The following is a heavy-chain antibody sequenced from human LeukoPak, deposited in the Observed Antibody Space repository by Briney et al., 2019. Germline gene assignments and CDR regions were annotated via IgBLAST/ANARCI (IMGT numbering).Heavy chain of an antibody. CDR2: INPNSGGT. CDR1: GYTFTGHY. J-gene: IGHJ6*02. Sequence: ASVRVSCKASGYTFTGHYMHWVRQAPGQGLEWMGWINPNSGGTNYAQKFQGRVTMTRDTSISTAYMELSRLRSDDTAVYYCAAYNWNYDSYYYYGMDVWGQGTTVTVSS. V-gene: IGHV1-2*02. D-gene: IGHD1-7*01. CDR3: AAYNWNYDSYYYYGMDV.